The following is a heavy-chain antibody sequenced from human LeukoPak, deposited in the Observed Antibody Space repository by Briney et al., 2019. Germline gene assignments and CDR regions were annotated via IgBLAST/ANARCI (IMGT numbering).Heavy chain of an antibody. CDR1: GGTFSSYA. CDR3: AKTGYSSGWYYFDY. Sequence: GASVKVSCKASGGTFSSYAISWVRQAPGQGLEWMGGIIPIFGTANYAQKFQGRVTITADESTSTAYMELSSLRSEDTAVYYCAKTGYSSGWYYFDYWGQGTLVTVSS. V-gene: IGHV1-69*13. CDR2: IIPIFGTA. J-gene: IGHJ4*02. D-gene: IGHD6-19*01.